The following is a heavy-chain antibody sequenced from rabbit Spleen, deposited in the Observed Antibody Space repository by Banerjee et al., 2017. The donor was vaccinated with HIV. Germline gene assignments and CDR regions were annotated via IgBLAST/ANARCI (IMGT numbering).Heavy chain of an antibody. Sequence: QQLEESGGGLVKPGASLTLTCKASGVSFSLSSYMCWVRQAPGKGLEWIACIDTGSSGFTYFASWAKGRFTISKTSSTTVTLQMTSLTAADTATYFCARDTSSSFSSYGMDLWGPGTLVTVS. CDR2: IDTGSSGFT. J-gene: IGHJ6*01. V-gene: IGHV1S40*01. D-gene: IGHD1-1*01. CDR1: GVSFSLSSY. CDR3: ARDTSSSFSSYGMDL.